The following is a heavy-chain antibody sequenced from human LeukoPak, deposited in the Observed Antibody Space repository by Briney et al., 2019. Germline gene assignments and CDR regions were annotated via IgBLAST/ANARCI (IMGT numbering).Heavy chain of an antibody. CDR2: MSYSGST. CDR3: ARRRAEGGSNGHHNWFDP. J-gene: IGHJ5*02. CDR1: GDSITSYY. D-gene: IGHD6-13*01. Sequence: SETLSLTCTVSGDSITSYYWSWIRQPPGKGLEWIGSMSYSGSTNYNPSLKSRVTMSVDTTKNQFSLRLNSVTAADTAVYYCARRRAEGGSNGHHNWFDPWGQGTLVTVSS. V-gene: IGHV4-59*08.